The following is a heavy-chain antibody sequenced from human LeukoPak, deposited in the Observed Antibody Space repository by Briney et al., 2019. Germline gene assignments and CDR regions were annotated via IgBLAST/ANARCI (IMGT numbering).Heavy chain of an antibody. V-gene: IGHV4-39*07. CDR3: ARDLSRYYDSSGCLDY. CDR1: GGSISSSSYY. D-gene: IGHD3-22*01. J-gene: IGHJ4*02. Sequence: SETLSLTCTVSGGSISSSSYYWGWIRQPPGKGLEWIGSIYYSGSTYYNLSLKSRVTISVDTSKNQFSLKLSSVTAADTAVYYCARDLSRYYDSSGCLDYWGQGTLVTVSS. CDR2: IYYSGST.